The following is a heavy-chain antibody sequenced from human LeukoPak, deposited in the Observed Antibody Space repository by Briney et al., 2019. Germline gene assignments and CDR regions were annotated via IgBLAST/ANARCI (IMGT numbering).Heavy chain of an antibody. Sequence: GGSLRLSCAASGFTFDDYAMHWVRQAPGKGLEWVSGISWNSGSIGYADSVKGRFTISRDNAKNSLYLQMNSLRAEDTALYYCAKDDVDTAMGGSYFDYWGQGTLVTVSS. V-gene: IGHV3-9*01. CDR1: GFTFDDYA. J-gene: IGHJ4*02. CDR2: ISWNSGSI. D-gene: IGHD5-18*01. CDR3: AKDDVDTAMGGSYFDY.